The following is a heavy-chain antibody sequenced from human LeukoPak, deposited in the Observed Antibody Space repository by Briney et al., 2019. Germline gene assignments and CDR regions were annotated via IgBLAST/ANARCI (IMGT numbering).Heavy chain of an antibody. Sequence: GGSLRLSCDTPGFIFKDFSMYWVRQGPGKALEWISYIGGDSVNRHYADSVKGRFTVSRDDAKNSHFLQMSSLRAEDTAVYYCLISLISLKSVREGGGFDVWGQGTMVTVSS. J-gene: IGHJ3*01. CDR3: LISLISLKSVREGGGFDV. V-gene: IGHV3-48*01. CDR1: GFIFKDFS. D-gene: IGHD3-3*02. CDR2: IGGDSVNR.